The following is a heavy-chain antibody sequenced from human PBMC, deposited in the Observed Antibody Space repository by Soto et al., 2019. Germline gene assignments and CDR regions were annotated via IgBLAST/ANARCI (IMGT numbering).Heavy chain of an antibody. CDR2: ISGSGGST. D-gene: IGHD3-22*01. J-gene: IGHJ4*02. CDR3: AKDPAYDKFDF. Sequence: GGSLRLSCAASGFTFSSYVMSWVRQAPGKGLEWVSGISGSGGSTYYADSVKGRFTISRDNSKNTLYLQMNSLRAEDTAVYYCAKDPAYDKFDFWGQGTLVTVSS. V-gene: IGHV3-23*01. CDR1: GFTFSSYV.